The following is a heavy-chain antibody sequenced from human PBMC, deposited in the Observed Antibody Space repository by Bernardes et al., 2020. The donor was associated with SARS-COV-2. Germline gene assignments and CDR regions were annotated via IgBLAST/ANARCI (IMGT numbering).Heavy chain of an antibody. Sequence: SKTLSVTCAVSGGSISSYYWSWIRQPPGKGLESIGYISYNGDINYNPSLRSRATISIDTSKNQFSLKLSSVTAADTATYYCARTARVFDSWGQGTLVTVSS. CDR1: GGSISSYY. CDR3: ARTARVFDS. CDR2: ISYNGDI. V-gene: IGHV4-59*01. D-gene: IGHD5-18*01. J-gene: IGHJ4*01.